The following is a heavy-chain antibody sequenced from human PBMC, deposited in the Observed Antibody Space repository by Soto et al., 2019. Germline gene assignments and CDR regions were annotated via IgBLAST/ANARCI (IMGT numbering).Heavy chain of an antibody. J-gene: IGHJ4*02. CDR2: ISYDGSNK. V-gene: IGHV3-30-3*01. CDR3: ARSVGGKGRGAFDY. D-gene: IGHD6-19*01. Sequence: QVQLVESGGGVVQPGRSLRLSCAASGFTFSSYAMHWVRQAPGKGLEWVAVISYDGSNKYYADSVKGRFTISRDNSKNTLYLQMNSLRAEDTAVYYCARSVGGKGRGAFDYWGQGTLVTVSS. CDR1: GFTFSSYA.